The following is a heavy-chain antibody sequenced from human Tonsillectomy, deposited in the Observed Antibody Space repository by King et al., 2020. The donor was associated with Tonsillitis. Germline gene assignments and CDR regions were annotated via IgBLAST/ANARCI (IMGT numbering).Heavy chain of an antibody. V-gene: IGHV1-46*03. J-gene: IGHJ4*02. CDR3: TRGITIIRGTIGGSFAY. CDR1: GYTFTNYY. D-gene: IGHD3-10*01. CDR2: INPSGSST. Sequence: QLVQSGAEVKKPGASVKVSCKASGYTFTNYYMHWVRQAPGQGLEWMGIINPSGSSTNYPQKFQGRVTMTRDTSTSTVYMELSSLKSEDTAVYYCTRGITIIRGTIGGSFAYWGQGTLVTVSS.